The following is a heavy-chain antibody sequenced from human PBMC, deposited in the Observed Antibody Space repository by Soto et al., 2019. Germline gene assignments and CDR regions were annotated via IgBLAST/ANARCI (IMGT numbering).Heavy chain of an antibody. CDR2: ISAYNGGT. CDR1: GYAFTTYG. V-gene: IGHV1-18*01. Sequence: QVQLVQSGAEVKKPGASVKVSCKASGYAFTTYGISWVRQAPGQGLEWMAWISAYNGGTNYAQNLQGRVTMTTDTSTTTAYMELRSLRSDDTAVYYCAREARGNSRVYYYYGMDVWGQGTTVTVSS. D-gene: IGHD5-18*01. CDR3: AREARGNSRVYYYYGMDV. J-gene: IGHJ6*02.